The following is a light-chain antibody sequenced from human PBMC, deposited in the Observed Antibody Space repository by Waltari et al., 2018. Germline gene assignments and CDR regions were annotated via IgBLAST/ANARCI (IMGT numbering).Light chain of an antibody. CDR2: GAS. CDR1: QSVSSNY. V-gene: IGKV3-20*01. Sequence: EIVLTQSPGTLSLSPGERATLSCRASQSVSSNYLAWYQQKPGQAPRLLIYGASSRATCIPDRLRGSGAGTDFTLTISRLEPEDFAVYYCQQFGSSLWTFGQGTKVEVK. CDR3: QQFGSSLWT. J-gene: IGKJ1*01.